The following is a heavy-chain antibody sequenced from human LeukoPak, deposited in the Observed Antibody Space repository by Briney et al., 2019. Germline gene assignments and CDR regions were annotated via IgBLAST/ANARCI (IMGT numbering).Heavy chain of an antibody. CDR3: ARTQRTIAVAGTEPDY. CDR2: IYYGGST. D-gene: IGHD6-19*01. Sequence: SETLSLTCTVSGGSISSSSYYWGWIRQPPGKGLEWIGSIYYGGSTYYNPSLKSRVTISVDTSKNQFSLKLSSMTAADTAVYYCARTQRTIAVAGTEPDYWGQGTLVTVSS. J-gene: IGHJ4*02. CDR1: GGSISSSSYY. V-gene: IGHV4-39*07.